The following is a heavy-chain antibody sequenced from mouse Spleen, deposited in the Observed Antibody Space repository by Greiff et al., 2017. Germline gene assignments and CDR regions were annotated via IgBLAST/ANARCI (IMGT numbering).Heavy chain of an antibody. J-gene: IGHJ2*01. CDR3: ARGLLLRFFDY. Sequence: EVKLVESGGGLVKPGGSLKLSCAASGFTFSSYAMSWVRQTPEKRLEWVATISSGGSYTYYPDSVKGRFTISRDNAKNTLYLQMSSLRSEDTAMYYCARGLLLRFFDYWGQGTTLTVSS. CDR2: ISSGGSYT. D-gene: IGHD1-1*01. V-gene: IGHV5-9-1*01. CDR1: GFTFSSYA.